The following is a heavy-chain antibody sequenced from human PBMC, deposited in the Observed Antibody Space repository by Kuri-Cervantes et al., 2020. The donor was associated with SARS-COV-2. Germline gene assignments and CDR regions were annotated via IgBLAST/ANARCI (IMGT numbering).Heavy chain of an antibody. CDR1: GFTFSSYA. V-gene: IGHV3-30*04. CDR3: ARDPVTTDSYGFDY. Sequence: GESLKISCAASGFTFSSYAMHWVRQAPGKGLEWVAVISYDGSNKYYADSVKGRFTISRDNSKNTLYLQMNSLRAEDTAVYYCARDPVTTDSYGFDYWGQGTLVTVSS. J-gene: IGHJ4*02. CDR2: ISYDGSNK. D-gene: IGHD5-18*01.